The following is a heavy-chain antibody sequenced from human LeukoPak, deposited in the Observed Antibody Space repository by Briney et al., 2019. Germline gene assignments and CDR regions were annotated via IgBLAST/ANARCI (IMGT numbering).Heavy chain of an antibody. V-gene: IGHV3-30*02. Sequence: GGSLRLSCAASGFTFSNYGMHWVRQAPGKGLEWVSFIRYDASNKYYADSVKGRFTISRDNSKNTLYLQMNSLRPEDTAVYFCAKDLRGSTWTPSAFDIWGRGTLVTVSS. CDR1: GFTFSNYG. J-gene: IGHJ3*02. CDR2: IRYDASNK. CDR3: AKDLRGSTWTPSAFDI. D-gene: IGHD2-15*01.